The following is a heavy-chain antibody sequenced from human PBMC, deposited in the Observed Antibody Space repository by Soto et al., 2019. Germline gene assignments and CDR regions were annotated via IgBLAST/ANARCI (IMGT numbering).Heavy chain of an antibody. V-gene: IGHV4-34*01. D-gene: IGHD4-17*01. CDR2: ISHSGST. CDR3: ASNGDPAKYYFDY. Sequence: SDTLSLTCAVYGGSFSGYYWSWIRQPPGKGLEWIGEISHSGSTNYNPSLKSRVTISVDTSKNQFSLKLSSVTAADTAVYYCASNGDPAKYYFDYWGQGTLVTVSS. J-gene: IGHJ4*02. CDR1: GGSFSGYY.